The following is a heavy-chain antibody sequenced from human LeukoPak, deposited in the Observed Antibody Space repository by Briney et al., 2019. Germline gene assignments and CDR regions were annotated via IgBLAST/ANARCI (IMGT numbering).Heavy chain of an antibody. J-gene: IGHJ4*02. CDR2: IIPILGIA. D-gene: IGHD6-13*01. CDR1: GYTFTSYG. Sequence: ASVKVACKASGYTFTSYGISWVRQAPGPRLEWIGRIIPILGIANYAQKFQGRVTITADKSTSTAYMELSSLRSEDTAVYYCARDILARSSSSWYADYWGQGTLVTVSS. CDR3: ARDILARSSSSWYADY. V-gene: IGHV1-69*04.